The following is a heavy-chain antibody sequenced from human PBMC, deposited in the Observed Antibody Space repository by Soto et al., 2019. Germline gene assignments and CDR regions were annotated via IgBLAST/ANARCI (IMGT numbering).Heavy chain of an antibody. Sequence: QVQLVESGGGVVQPGRSLRLSCAASGFTFSSYGIHWVRQAPGKGLEWVALISYDGSNKYYADSVKGRFTISRDNSKNTLYLQMNSLRAEDTAVYYCARGSQLWFYFDYWGQGTLVTVSS. J-gene: IGHJ4*02. D-gene: IGHD5-18*01. CDR1: GFTFSSYG. V-gene: IGHV3-30*03. CDR2: ISYDGSNK. CDR3: ARGSQLWFYFDY.